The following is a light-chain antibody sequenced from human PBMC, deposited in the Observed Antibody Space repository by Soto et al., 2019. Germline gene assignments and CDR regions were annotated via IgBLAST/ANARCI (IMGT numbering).Light chain of an antibody. J-gene: IGKJ4*01. CDR1: PSVSSSY. Sequence: EIVLTQTPGTLSVPPGERATLSCRASPSVSSSYLAWYQQKPVQTPRLLLYGASGRATGIPDRFSGSGSGTDFTLTISRLASGDFAVYYCQQYFSSPTTFGGGTKVEIK. CDR3: QQYFSSPTT. V-gene: IGKV3-20*01. CDR2: GAS.